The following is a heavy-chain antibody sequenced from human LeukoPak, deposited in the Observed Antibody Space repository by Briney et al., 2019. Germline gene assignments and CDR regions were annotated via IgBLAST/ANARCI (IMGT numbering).Heavy chain of an antibody. V-gene: IGHV5-10-1*01. CDR1: GYSFTSYW. D-gene: IGHD5-12*01. CDR2: IDPSDSYT. J-gene: IGHJ3*01. Sequence: PGESLKISCKGSGYSFTSYWISWVRQMPGKGLEWMGRIDPSDSYTNYSPSFQGHVTISADKSISTAYLQWSSLKASDNGMYYCARRGDDSSLVAFDVWGQGTMVTVSS. CDR3: ARRGDDSSLVAFDV.